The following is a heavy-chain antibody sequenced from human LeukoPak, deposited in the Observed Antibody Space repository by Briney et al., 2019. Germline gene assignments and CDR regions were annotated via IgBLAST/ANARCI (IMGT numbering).Heavy chain of an antibody. V-gene: IGHV1-69*01. CDR3: ARSLDLVTMIVVATGTAFDI. D-gene: IGHD3-22*01. CDR1: GGTFSSYA. CDR2: IIPIFGTA. J-gene: IGHJ3*02. Sequence: GASVKVSRKASGGTFSSYAISWVRQAPRHGLEWMGGIIPIFGTANYAQKFQGRVTITADESTSTAYMELSSLRSEDTAVYYCARSLDLVTMIVVATGTAFDIWGQGTMVTVSS.